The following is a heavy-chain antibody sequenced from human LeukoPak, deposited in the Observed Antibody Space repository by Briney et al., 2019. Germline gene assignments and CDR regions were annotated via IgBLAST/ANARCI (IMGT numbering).Heavy chain of an antibody. CDR1: GGTFGSYA. Sequence: SVKVSCKASGGTFGSYAISWVRQAPGQGLEWMGGIIPIFGTANYAQKFQGRVTITADESTSTAYMELSSLRSEDTAVYYCATLEVGAKSPRLDYWGQGTLVTVSS. V-gene: IGHV1-69*13. CDR3: ATLEVGAKSPRLDY. J-gene: IGHJ4*02. D-gene: IGHD1-26*01. CDR2: IIPIFGTA.